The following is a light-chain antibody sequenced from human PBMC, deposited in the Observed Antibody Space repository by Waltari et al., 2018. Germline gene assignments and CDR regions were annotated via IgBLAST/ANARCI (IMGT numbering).Light chain of an antibody. CDR2: DVS. J-gene: IGLJ2*01. CDR1: SSDVGAYNY. V-gene: IGLV2-14*03. CDR3: SSYISSSTLEL. Sequence: QSALTQPASVSGSPGQSITISCTGTSSDVGAYNYVSWYQQHTGKAPKLMIFDVSNRPPGVSNRFSGSKSGNTASLTISGLQAEDEADYYCSSYISSSTLELFGGGTSLTVL.